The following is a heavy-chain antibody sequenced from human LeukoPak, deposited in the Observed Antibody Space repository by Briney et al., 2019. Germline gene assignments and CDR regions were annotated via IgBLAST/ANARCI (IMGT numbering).Heavy chain of an antibody. Sequence: GGSLRLSCAASGFTFSSYWMSWVRQAPGKGLEWVSRIITDGSSTTYADSVRGRFTISRDNAKNTLYLQMNSLRAEDTAVYYCAKDRGIVVPAAIGYWGQGTLVTVSS. CDR2: IITDGSST. CDR3: AKDRGIVVPAAIGY. CDR1: GFTFSSYW. D-gene: IGHD2-2*01. J-gene: IGHJ4*02. V-gene: IGHV3-74*01.